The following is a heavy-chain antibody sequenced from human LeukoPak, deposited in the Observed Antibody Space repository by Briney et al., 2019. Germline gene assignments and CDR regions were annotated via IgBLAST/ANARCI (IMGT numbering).Heavy chain of an antibody. CDR2: TNSDGSST. Sequence: PGGSLRLSCAASGFTFSSYWMHWVRQAPGKGLVWVSRTNSDGSSTSYADSVKGRFTISRDNAKNTLYLQMNSLRAEDTAVYYCARLKEYYYDSSGYYNWGQGTLVTVSS. CDR1: GFTFSSYW. J-gene: IGHJ4*02. CDR3: ARLKEYYYDSSGYYN. V-gene: IGHV3-74*01. D-gene: IGHD3-22*01.